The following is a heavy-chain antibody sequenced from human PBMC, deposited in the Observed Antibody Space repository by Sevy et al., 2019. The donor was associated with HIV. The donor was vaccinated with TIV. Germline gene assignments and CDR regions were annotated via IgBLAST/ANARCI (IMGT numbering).Heavy chain of an antibody. Sequence: GGSLRLSCAASGFTFSSYAMHWVRQAPGKGLEWVAVISYDGSNKYYADSVKGRFTISRDNSKNTLYLQMNSLRAEDTAVYYCARVDSSGYYYTEYFQHWGQCTLVTVSS. D-gene: IGHD3-22*01. CDR3: ARVDSSGYYYTEYFQH. CDR1: GFTFSSYA. J-gene: IGHJ1*01. V-gene: IGHV3-30-3*01. CDR2: ISYDGSNK.